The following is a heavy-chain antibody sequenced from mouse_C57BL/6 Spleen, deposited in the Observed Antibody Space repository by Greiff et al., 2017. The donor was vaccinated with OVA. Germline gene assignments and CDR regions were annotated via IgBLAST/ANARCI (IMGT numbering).Heavy chain of an antibody. CDR2: ISYDGSN. V-gene: IGHV3-6*01. Sequence: VQLQQSGPGLVKPSQSLSLTCSVTGYSITSGYYWNWIRQFPGNKLEWMGYISYDGSNNYNPSLKNRISITRDTSKNQFFLKLNSVTTEDTATYYCASYDYDEDWYFDVWGTGTTVTVSS. D-gene: IGHD2-4*01. CDR3: ASYDYDEDWYFDV. CDR1: GYSITSGYY. J-gene: IGHJ1*03.